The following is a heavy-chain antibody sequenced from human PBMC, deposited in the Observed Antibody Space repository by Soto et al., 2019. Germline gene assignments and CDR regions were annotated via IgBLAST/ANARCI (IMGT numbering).Heavy chain of an antibody. CDR1: GFTFSSYS. D-gene: IGHD2-2*01. J-gene: IGHJ6*02. CDR3: ARDGCSSTSCQGGMDV. V-gene: IGHV3-21*01. CDR2: ISSSSSYI. Sequence: GGSLRLSCAASGFTFSSYSMNWVRQAPGKGLEWVSSISSSSSYIYYADSVKGRFTISRDNAKNSLYLQMNSLRAEDTAVYYCARDGCSSTSCQGGMDVWGQGTTVTVSS.